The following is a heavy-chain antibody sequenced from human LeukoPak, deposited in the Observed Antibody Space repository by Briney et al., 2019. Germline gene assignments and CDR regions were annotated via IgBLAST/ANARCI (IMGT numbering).Heavy chain of an antibody. Sequence: ETLSLXCTVSGGSISSYYWSWIRQPPGKGLEWIGYIYYSGSTNYNPSLKSRVTISVDTSKNQFSLKLSSVAAADTAVYYCGRXXXXXXXSGYDDAFDIWGQGTMVTVSS. CDR2: IYYSGST. CDR3: GRXXXXXXXSGYDDAFDI. D-gene: IGHD3-22*01. J-gene: IGHJ3*02. V-gene: IGHV4-59*01. CDR1: GGSISSYY.